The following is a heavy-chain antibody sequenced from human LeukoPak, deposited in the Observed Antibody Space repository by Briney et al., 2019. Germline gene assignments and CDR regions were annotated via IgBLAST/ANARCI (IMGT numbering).Heavy chain of an antibody. Sequence: PGGSLRLSCAASGFTFSSYWMSWVRQAPGKGLEWVANIKQDGSEKYYVDSVKGRFTISRGNAKNSLYLQMNSLRAEDTAVYYCARSIAAAGPGYYYMDVWGKGTTVTVSS. J-gene: IGHJ6*03. CDR1: GFTFSSYW. CDR3: ARSIAAAGPGYYYMDV. CDR2: IKQDGSEK. V-gene: IGHV3-7*01. D-gene: IGHD6-13*01.